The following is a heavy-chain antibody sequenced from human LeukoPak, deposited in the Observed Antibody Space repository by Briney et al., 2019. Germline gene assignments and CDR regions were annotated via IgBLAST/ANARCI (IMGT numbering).Heavy chain of an antibody. D-gene: IGHD1-26*01. CDR3: ARDRPDIVGAPVY. J-gene: IGHJ4*02. Sequence: GASVKVSCKASGYTFTSYGISWVRQAPGQGGEGMGWMSAYNGNTNYAQKLQGRGTMTTDTSTSTAYMELRSLRSDDTAVYYCARDRPDIVGAPVYWGQGTLVTVSS. CDR2: MSAYNGNT. CDR1: GYTFTSYG. V-gene: IGHV1-18*01.